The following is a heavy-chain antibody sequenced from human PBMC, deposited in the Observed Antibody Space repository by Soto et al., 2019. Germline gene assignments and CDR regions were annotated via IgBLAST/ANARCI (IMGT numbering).Heavy chain of an antibody. J-gene: IGHJ4*02. D-gene: IGHD2-15*01. Sequence: QVQLVQSGAEVKKPGASVKVSCKASGYTFTNFGISWVRQAPGQGLEWMGWISAYNGNTNYAQKFKGRVTMTTDTSTSTDYMEVRSLGFDDAAVYYWARGWTPIDYWGQGTLVTVSS. V-gene: IGHV1-18*01. CDR2: ISAYNGNT. CDR3: ARGWTPIDY. CDR1: GYTFTNFG.